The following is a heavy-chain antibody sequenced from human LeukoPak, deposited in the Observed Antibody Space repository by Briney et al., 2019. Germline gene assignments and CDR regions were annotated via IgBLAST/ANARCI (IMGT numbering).Heavy chain of an antibody. CDR1: GGSISSYY. J-gene: IGHJ6*03. D-gene: IGHD6-13*01. CDR2: IYYSGST. V-gene: IGHV4-59*01. Sequence: PSETLSLTCTVSGGSISSYYWSWIRQPPGKGLEWIGYIYYSGSTNYNPSLKSRVTISVDTSKNQFSLKLSSVTAADTAVYYCARGGEQQLAYYYYYYYMDVWGKGTTVTISS. CDR3: ARGGEQQLAYYYYYYYMDV.